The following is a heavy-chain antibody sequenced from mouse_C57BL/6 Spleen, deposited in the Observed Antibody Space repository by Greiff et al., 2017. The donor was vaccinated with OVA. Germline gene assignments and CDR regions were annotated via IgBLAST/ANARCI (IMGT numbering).Heavy chain of an antibody. CDR2: ISYDGSN. CDR3: ARDRDYYGPWFAY. Sequence: ESGPGLVKPSQSLSLTCSVTGYSITSGYYWNWIRQFPGNKLEWMGYISYDGSNNYNPSLKNRISITRDTSKNQFFLKLNSVTTEDTATYYCARDRDYYGPWFAYWGQGTLVTVSA. CDR1: GYSITSGYY. D-gene: IGHD1-2*01. V-gene: IGHV3-6*01. J-gene: IGHJ3*01.